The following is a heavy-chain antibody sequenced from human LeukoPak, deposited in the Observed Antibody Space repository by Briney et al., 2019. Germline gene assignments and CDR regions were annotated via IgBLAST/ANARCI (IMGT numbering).Heavy chain of an antibody. D-gene: IGHD4-23*01. V-gene: IGHV4-59*01. CDR1: GGSISGYY. CDR3: ARARPGYGGNCYFDY. CDR2: IYFSGST. Sequence: SGTLSLTCTDSGGSISGYYWSWIRQPPGKGLEWIGYIYFSGSTHYNPSLKSRVTISVDTSKNQFSLKLSSVTAADTAVYYCARARPGYGGNCYFDYWGQGTLVTVSS. J-gene: IGHJ4*02.